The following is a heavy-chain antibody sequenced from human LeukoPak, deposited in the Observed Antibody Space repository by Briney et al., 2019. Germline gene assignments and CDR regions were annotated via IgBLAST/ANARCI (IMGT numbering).Heavy chain of an antibody. Sequence: GGSLRLSCAASGFTFSTHGMHWVRQAPGKGLEWVAFIRYDGINKYYADSVKGRFTISRGSFKNTLYLQMNSLRAEDTAVYYCARLTVYCPSISCNDYWGQGTLVTVSS. CDR3: ARLTVYCPSISCNDY. V-gene: IGHV3-30*02. J-gene: IGHJ4*02. CDR1: GFTFSTHG. D-gene: IGHD2-2*01. CDR2: IRYDGINK.